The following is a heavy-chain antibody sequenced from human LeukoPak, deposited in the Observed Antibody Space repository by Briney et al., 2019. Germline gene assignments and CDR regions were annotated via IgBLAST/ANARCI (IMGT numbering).Heavy chain of an antibody. Sequence: PGGSLRLSCTASGFAFGDYAMSWVRQGPGKGLEWVAVISYDGGNKYYADSVKGRFSISRDNTKNTLYLQMNSLRTEDTAVYYCAKKFDSSGLAGAFDIWGQGTMVTVSS. CDR3: AKKFDSSGLAGAFDI. D-gene: IGHD6-19*01. CDR2: ISYDGGNK. V-gene: IGHV3-30*18. CDR1: GFAFGDYA. J-gene: IGHJ3*02.